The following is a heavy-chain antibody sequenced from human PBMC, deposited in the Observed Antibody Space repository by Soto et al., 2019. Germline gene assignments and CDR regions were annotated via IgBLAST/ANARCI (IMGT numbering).Heavy chain of an antibody. Sequence: EVQLVESGGGLVQPGGSLRLSCGASGFTFSSYWMHWVRQAPGKGLVWVSHINSDGSSTTYADSVKGRFTISRDNAKNTLDLQMNSLRVEDTAVYYCARVRDSDYDWAVGYWGQGTLVTVSS. CDR3: ARVRDSDYDWAVGY. CDR1: GFTFSSYW. J-gene: IGHJ4*02. CDR2: INSDGSST. D-gene: IGHD5-12*01. V-gene: IGHV3-74*01.